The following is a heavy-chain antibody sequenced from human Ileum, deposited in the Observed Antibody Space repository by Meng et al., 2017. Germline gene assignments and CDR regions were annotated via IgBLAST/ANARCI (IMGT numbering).Heavy chain of an antibody. CDR2: MNLGGSP. CDR1: GRSISSSGW. J-gene: IGHJ4*02. V-gene: IGHV4-4*02. Sequence: QVQLQEAGPGLVAPSGPLSLPCAVSGRSISSSGWWSWVRQPPGKGLEWIAEMNLGGSPNYNPSLKSRVTMSVDKSNDHLSLQLTSVTAADTAVYYCAHIFDSWGQGTLVTVSS. CDR3: AHIFDS.